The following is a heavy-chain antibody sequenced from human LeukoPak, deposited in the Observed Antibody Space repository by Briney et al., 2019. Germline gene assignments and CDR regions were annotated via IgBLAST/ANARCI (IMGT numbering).Heavy chain of an antibody. D-gene: IGHD2-2*01. CDR3: AMRGDTLVIPATYMFDY. CDR2: IGSSGSPT. J-gene: IGHJ4*02. Sequence: PGGSLRLSCAASGFAFSRYTMNWVRQAPGKGLEWLSYIGSSGSPTYYADSVKGRFTISRDNAKNSLYLQMNSLRAEDTAVYYCAMRGDTLVIPATYMFDYWGQGTLVTVSS. CDR1: GFAFSRYT. V-gene: IGHV3-48*01.